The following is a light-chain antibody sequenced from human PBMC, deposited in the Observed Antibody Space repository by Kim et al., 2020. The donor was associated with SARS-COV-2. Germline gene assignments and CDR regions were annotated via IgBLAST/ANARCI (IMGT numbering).Light chain of an antibody. V-gene: IGLV2-14*03. CDR1: SSDVGNYNY. CDR2: VVS. CDR3: SSFTPSNTWV. Sequence: LTQPASVSGSPVQSITISCTGTSSDVGNYNYVSWYQQHPGKAPKLVIYVVSKQPSEVSNRFSGSKSGNTASLTISGLQAEDEADYYCSSFTPSNTWVFGGGTQLTDL. J-gene: IGLJ3*02.